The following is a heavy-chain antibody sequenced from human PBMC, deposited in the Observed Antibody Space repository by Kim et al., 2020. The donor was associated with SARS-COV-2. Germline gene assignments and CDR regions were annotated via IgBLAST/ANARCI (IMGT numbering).Heavy chain of an antibody. CDR1: GFTFSSYA. V-gene: IGHV3-23*01. CDR3: AKDWIYGSGSYGGMDV. Sequence: GGSLRLSCAASGFTFSSYAMSWVRQAPGKGLEWVSAISGSGGSTYYADSVKGRFTISRDNSKNTLYLQMNSLRAEDTAVYYCAKDWIYGSGSYGGMDVWGQGTTVTVSS. J-gene: IGHJ6*02. D-gene: IGHD3-10*01. CDR2: ISGSGGST.